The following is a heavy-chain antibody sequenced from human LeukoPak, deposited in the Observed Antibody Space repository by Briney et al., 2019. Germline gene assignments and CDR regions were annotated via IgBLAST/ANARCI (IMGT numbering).Heavy chain of an antibody. CDR3: AKEGLLWFGELWSWFDP. Sequence: GGSLRLSCAASGFTFSSYWMTWVRQAPGKGLEWVAHIRADGSDTYYVDSVKGRFSISRDNANNSLYLQMNSLRAEDTAVYYCAKEGLLWFGELWSWFDPWGQGTLVTVSS. V-gene: IGHV3-7*03. CDR2: IRADGSDT. CDR1: GFTFSSYW. D-gene: IGHD3-10*01. J-gene: IGHJ5*02.